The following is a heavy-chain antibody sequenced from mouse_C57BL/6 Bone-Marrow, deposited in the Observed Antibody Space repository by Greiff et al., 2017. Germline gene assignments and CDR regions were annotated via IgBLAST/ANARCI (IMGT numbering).Heavy chain of an antibody. J-gene: IGHJ3*01. V-gene: IGHV1-55*01. CDR3: VIMRERYGAGFGY. Sequence: QVQLQQPGAELVKPGASVKMSCKASGYTFTSYWITWVKQRPGQGLEWIGDIYPGSGSTNYNEKFKSKATLTVDTSSSTAYMQLSSLTSEGSAVYDCVIMRERYGAGFGYWGQGTLVTVSA. CDR2: IYPGSGST. CDR1: GYTFTSYW. D-gene: IGHD1-2*01.